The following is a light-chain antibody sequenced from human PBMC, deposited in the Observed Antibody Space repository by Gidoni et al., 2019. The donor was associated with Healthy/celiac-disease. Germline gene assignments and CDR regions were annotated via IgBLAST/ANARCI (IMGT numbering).Light chain of an antibody. J-gene: IGKJ4*01. Sequence: EIVLTQSPATLSLSPGERATLSCRASQSVSSYLAWYQQKPGQAPRLLIYDASNRATGIPARFSGSGSGTDFTLTINSLEPEDFAVYYCQQRSTPLTFGGGTKVEIK. CDR2: DAS. CDR3: QQRSTPLT. V-gene: IGKV3-11*01. CDR1: QSVSSY.